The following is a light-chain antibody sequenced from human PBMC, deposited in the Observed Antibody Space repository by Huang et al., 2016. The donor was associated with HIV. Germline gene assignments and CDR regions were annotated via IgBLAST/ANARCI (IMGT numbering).Light chain of an antibody. CDR2: DSS. J-gene: IGKJ5*01. V-gene: IGKV3-11*01. CDR3: QQHSYWPIT. Sequence: DIVLTQSPATLSLSPGERATVSCRASQSVSTFLAWYQHKPCQAPRLLIFDSSNRASGVPARFSGTGSGTDFTLTISSLEPSDVAVYYCQQHSYWPITFGRGTRLE. CDR1: QSVSTF.